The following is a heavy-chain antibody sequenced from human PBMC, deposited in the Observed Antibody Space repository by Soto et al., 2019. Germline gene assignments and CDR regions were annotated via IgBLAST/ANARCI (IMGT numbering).Heavy chain of an antibody. Sequence: SETLSLTCTVSGGSISSSDYYWGWIRQPPGKGLEWIGNIYYSGSASYNPSLKSRVTISVDTSKNQVSLKLSSVTAADTAVFICVSGYPWDRLYYRGRGSFVTVSS. CDR3: VSGYPWDRLYY. CDR1: GGSISSSDYY. J-gene: IGHJ4*02. D-gene: IGHD5-18*01. V-gene: IGHV4-39*01. CDR2: IYYSGSA.